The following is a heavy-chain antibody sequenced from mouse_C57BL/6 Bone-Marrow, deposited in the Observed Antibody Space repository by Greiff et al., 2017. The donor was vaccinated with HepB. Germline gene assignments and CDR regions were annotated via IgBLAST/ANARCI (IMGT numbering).Heavy chain of an antibody. CDR1: GYTFTDYY. CDR3: ANLLWLRRGDYYAMDY. CDR2: INPNNGGT. V-gene: IGHV1-26*01. J-gene: IGHJ4*01. D-gene: IGHD2-2*01. Sequence: EVQLQQSGPELVKPGASVKISCKASGYTFTDYYMNWVKQSHGKSLEWIGDINPNNGGTSYNQKFKGKATLTVDKSSSTAYMELRSLTSEDSAVYYCANLLWLRRGDYYAMDYWGQGTSVTVSS.